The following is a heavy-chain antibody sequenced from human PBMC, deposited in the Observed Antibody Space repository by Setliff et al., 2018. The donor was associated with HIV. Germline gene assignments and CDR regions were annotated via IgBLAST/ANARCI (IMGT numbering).Heavy chain of an antibody. D-gene: IGHD3-10*01. CDR1: GYTFSGHY. J-gene: IGHJ5*02. Sequence: GASVKVSCKASGYTFSGHYMHWVRQAPGQGLEWMGWINPNSGGTNYAQKFQGRVTMTRDTSISTAYMELRWLRSDDTAVYYCARDGNYYGSGIGDPWGQGTLVTVSS. CDR2: INPNSGGT. CDR3: ARDGNYYGSGIGDP. V-gene: IGHV1-2*02.